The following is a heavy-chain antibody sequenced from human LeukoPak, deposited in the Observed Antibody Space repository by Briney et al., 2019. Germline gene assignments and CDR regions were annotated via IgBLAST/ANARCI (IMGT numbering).Heavy chain of an antibody. CDR1: GYTLTELS. CDR2: FDPEDGET. J-gene: IGHJ4*02. Sequence: VASVKVSCKVSGYTLTELSMHWVRQAPGKGLEWMGGFDPEDGETIYAQKFQGRVTITEDTSTDTAYMELSSLRSEDTAVYYCAPSLRWLLDYWGQGTLVTVSS. V-gene: IGHV1-24*01. CDR3: APSLRWLLDY. D-gene: IGHD4-17*01.